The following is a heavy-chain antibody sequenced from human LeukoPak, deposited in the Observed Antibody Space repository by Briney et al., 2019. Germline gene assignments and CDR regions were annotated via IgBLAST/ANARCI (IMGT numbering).Heavy chain of an antibody. V-gene: IGHV4-39*02. Sequence: SETLSLTCTVSGGSISSSNFYWGWIRQPPGKGLEWIASIYHTGSTDYNPSLKSRVTISVDTSKNHLSLKLSSVTAADTAVYYCASYDSSGYFSPYWYFDLWGRGTLVTVSS. J-gene: IGHJ2*01. CDR2: IYHTGST. D-gene: IGHD3-22*01. CDR1: GGSISSSNFY. CDR3: ASYDSSGYFSPYWYFDL.